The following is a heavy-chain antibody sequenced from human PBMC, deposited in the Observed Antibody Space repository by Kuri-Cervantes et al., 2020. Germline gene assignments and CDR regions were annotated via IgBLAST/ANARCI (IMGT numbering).Heavy chain of an antibody. J-gene: IGHJ4*02. D-gene: IGHD6-13*01. CDR3: ARGRTQGSSWLPEDY. CDR2: ISYDGSNK. V-gene: IGHV3-30-3*01. CDR1: GFTVSSNY. Sequence: GGSLRLSCAASGFTVSSNYMNWVRQAPGKGLEWVAVISYDGSNKYYADSVKGRFTISRDNSKNTLYLQMNSLRAEDTAVYYCARGRTQGSSWLPEDYWGQGTLVTVSS.